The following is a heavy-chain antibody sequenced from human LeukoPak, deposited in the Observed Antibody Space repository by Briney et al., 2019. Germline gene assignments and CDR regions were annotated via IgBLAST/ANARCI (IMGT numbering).Heavy chain of an antibody. V-gene: IGHV3-7*03. CDR3: TTVDLYDFGDPTRDYYYYMDV. D-gene: IGHD3/OR15-3a*01. J-gene: IGHJ6*03. CDR1: GFTFDKAW. CDR2: IKEDGGEK. Sequence: PGGSLRLSCAASGFTFDKAWMTWVRQAPGKGLEWVANIKEDGGEKYSVDSVKGRFTISRDNAMNSLYLQMNSLKTEDTAVYYCTTVDLYDFGDPTRDYYYYMDVWGKGTTVTISS.